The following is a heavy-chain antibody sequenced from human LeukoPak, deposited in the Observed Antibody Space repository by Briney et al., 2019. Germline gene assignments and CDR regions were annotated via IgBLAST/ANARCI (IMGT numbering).Heavy chain of an antibody. D-gene: IGHD3-10*01. CDR2: IRYDGSNK. Sequence: GGSLRLSCAASGFTFSSYGMHWVRQAPGKGLEWVAFIRYDGSNKYYADSVKGRFTISRDNSKNTLYLQMNSLRVEDTAVYYCASKKGRFGELSFFDYWGQGTLVTVSS. CDR1: GFTFSSYG. V-gene: IGHV3-30*02. J-gene: IGHJ4*02. CDR3: ASKKGRFGELSFFDY.